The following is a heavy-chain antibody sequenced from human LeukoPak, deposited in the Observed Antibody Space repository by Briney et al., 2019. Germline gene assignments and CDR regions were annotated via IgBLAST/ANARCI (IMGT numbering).Heavy chain of an antibody. CDR3: ARASEITIFGVVLTNWFDP. CDR1: GYTFTSYG. CDR2: ISAYNGNT. D-gene: IGHD3-3*01. V-gene: IGHV1-18*01. J-gene: IGHJ5*02. Sequence: ASVKVSCKASGYTFTSYGISWVRQAPGQGLEWMRWISAYNGNTNYAQKLQGRVTMTTDTSTSTAYMELRSLRSDDTAVYYCARASEITIFGVVLTNWFDPWGQGTLVTVSS.